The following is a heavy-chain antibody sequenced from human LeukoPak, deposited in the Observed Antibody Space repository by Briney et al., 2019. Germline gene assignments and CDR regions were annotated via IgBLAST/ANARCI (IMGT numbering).Heavy chain of an antibody. V-gene: IGHV3-30*04. CDR1: GFTFSIYA. CDR2: ISSDGTNK. D-gene: IGHD3-10*01. J-gene: IGHJ3*02. Sequence: GGSLRLSCAASGFTFSIYAIHWVRQAPGKGLEWVAAISSDGTNKYYTDSVKGRFTISRDNSKNTLYLLLNSLRAEDTAVYYCARDPLVRAVIGCAFDIWGQGTMVTVSS. CDR3: ARDPLVRAVIGCAFDI.